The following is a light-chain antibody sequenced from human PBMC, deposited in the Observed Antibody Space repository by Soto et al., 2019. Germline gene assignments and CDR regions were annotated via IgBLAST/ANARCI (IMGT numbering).Light chain of an antibody. CDR2: GAS. V-gene: IGKV3-20*01. CDR3: QQSGSSPT. J-gene: IGKJ2*01. Sequence: EIVLTQSPGTLSLSPGERATLSCRASQSVSSSYLAWYQQKPGQAPRFLIYGASSRATGIPDRFSGSGSGTDFTLTISRLEPEDFAVYYCQQSGSSPTFGQGTKLEIK. CDR1: QSVSSSY.